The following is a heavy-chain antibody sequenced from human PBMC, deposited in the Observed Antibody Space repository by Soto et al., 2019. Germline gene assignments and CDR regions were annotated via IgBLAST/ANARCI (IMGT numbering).Heavy chain of an antibody. V-gene: IGHV3-66*01. CDR2: IYSGGST. D-gene: IGHD6-13*01. J-gene: IGHJ4*02. Sequence: GGSLRLSCAASGFTVSSNYMSWVRQAPGKGLEWVSVIYSGGSTYCADSVKGRFTISRDNSKNTLYLQMNSLSAEDTAVYYCARGLIAAAGQYWGQGTLVTVSS. CDR3: ARGLIAAAGQY. CDR1: GFTVSSNY.